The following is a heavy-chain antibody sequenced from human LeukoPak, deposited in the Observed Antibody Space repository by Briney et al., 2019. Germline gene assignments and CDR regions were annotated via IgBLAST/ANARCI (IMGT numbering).Heavy chain of an antibody. J-gene: IGHJ4*02. CDR3: ARGRITIFGVVILPAPYYFDY. V-gene: IGHV4-59*12. D-gene: IGHD3-3*01. CDR2: IYYNGNT. Sequence: VKPSETLSLTCSVSDGSINSYYWNWIRRPPGKGLEWIGYIYYNGNTNYSPSLKSRVTMSVDTSKNLFSLKLSSVTAADTAVYYCARGRITIFGVVILPAPYYFDYWGQGTLVTVSS. CDR1: DGSINSYY.